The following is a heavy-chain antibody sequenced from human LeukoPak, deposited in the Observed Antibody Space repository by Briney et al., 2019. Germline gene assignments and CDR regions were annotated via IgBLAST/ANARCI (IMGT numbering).Heavy chain of an antibody. D-gene: IGHD1-7*01. J-gene: IGHJ4*02. CDR3: AKEGYNWNYSPQYYFDY. CDR2: ISVSGGST. CDR1: GFTFSSYA. Sequence: GGSLRLSCAASGFTFSSYAMSWVRQAPGKGLEWVSAISVSGGSTYYAYSVKGRFTISRDNSKNTLYLQMNTLRAEDTAVYYCAKEGYNWNYSPQYYFDYWGQGTLVTVSS. V-gene: IGHV3-23*01.